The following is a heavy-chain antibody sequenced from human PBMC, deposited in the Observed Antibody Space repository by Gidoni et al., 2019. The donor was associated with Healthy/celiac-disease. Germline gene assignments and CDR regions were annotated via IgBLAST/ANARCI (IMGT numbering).Heavy chain of an antibody. V-gene: IGHV3-23*01. CDR3: ANGEDSSGYYYDY. Sequence: EVQLLESGGGLVQPGGSLRLSCAASGFTFSSYAMSWVRQAPGKGLEWVSAISGSGGSTYYADSVKGRFTISRDNSKNTLYLQMNSLRAEDTAVYYFANGEDSSGYYYDYWGQGTLVTVSS. D-gene: IGHD3-22*01. CDR1: GFTFSSYA. J-gene: IGHJ4*02. CDR2: ISGSGGST.